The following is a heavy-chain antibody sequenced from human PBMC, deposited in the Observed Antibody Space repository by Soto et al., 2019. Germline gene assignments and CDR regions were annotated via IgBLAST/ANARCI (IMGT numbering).Heavy chain of an antibody. CDR2: IKNDGSNT. V-gene: IGHV3-74*01. Sequence: EGQLVGSGGGLIQPGGSLRLSCAASGLIFGNYWMHWVRQAPGKGLVWVSRIKNDGSNTNYADSVNGRFTISRDNAKNTLYLQMDSLRVDDTAVYVCARESSGYSSYFDYWGLGTLVTASS. D-gene: IGHD5-12*01. J-gene: IGHJ4*02. CDR3: ARESSGYSSYFDY. CDR1: GLIFGNYW.